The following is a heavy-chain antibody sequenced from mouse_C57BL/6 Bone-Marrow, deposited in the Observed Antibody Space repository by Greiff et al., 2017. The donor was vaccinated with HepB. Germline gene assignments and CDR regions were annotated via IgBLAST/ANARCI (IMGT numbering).Heavy chain of an antibody. Sequence: VQLQQPGAELVRPGTSVKLSCKASGYTFTSYWMHWVKQRPGQGLEWIGVIDPSDSYTNYNQKFKGKATLTVDTSSSTAYMQLSSLTSEDSAVYYCARSNWAFAYWGQGTLVTVSA. D-gene: IGHD4-1*01. J-gene: IGHJ3*01. CDR1: GYTFTSYW. CDR3: ARSNWAFAY. V-gene: IGHV1-59*01. CDR2: IDPSDSYT.